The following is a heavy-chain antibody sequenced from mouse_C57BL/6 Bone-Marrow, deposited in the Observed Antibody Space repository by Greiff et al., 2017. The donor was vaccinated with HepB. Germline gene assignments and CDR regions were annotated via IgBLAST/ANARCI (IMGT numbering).Heavy chain of an antibody. D-gene: IGHD4-1*01. CDR1: GYTFTNYW. CDR2: IYPGGGYT. Sequence: QVQLQQSGAELVRPGTSVKMSCKASGYTFTNYWIGWAKQRPGHGLEWIGDIYPGGGYTNYNEKFKGKATLTADKSSSTAYMQFSSLTSEDSAIYYCARIGNWEIDYWGQGTSVTVSS. J-gene: IGHJ4*01. CDR3: ARIGNWEIDY. V-gene: IGHV1-63*01.